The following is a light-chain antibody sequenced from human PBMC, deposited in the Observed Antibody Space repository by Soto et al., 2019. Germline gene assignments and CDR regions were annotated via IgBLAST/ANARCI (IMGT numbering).Light chain of an antibody. CDR2: DAS. Sequence: EVVLTQYPDTLSLSPGERATLSCRASQSVSSFLAWYQQKPGQAPRLLIYDASSRATGIPDRFSGSGSGTDFTLTITSLEPEDFAVYYCQQYGTSPRTFGQGTRLEI. J-gene: IGKJ5*01. CDR3: QQYGTSPRT. CDR1: QSVSSF. V-gene: IGKV3-20*01.